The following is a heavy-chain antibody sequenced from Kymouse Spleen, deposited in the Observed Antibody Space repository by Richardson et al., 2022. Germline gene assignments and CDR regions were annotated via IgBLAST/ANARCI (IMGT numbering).Heavy chain of an antibody. CDR2: ISYDGSNK. Sequence: QVQLVESGGGVVQPGRSLRLSCAASGFTFSSYGMHWVRQAPGKGLEWVAVISYDGSNKYYADSVKGRFTISRDNSKNTLYLQMNSLRAEDTAVYYCANWGYYDLDYWGQGTLVTVSS. V-gene: IGHV3-30*18. J-gene: IGHJ4*02. CDR1: GFTFSSYG. CDR3: ANWGYYDLDY. D-gene: IGHD3-22*01.